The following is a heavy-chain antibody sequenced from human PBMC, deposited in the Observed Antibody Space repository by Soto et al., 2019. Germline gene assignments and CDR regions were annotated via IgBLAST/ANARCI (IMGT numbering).Heavy chain of an antibody. CDR2: INHAGST. CDR3: ATGGLFTS. J-gene: IGHJ5*02. D-gene: IGHD3-3*01. CDR1: GGYFSANY. V-gene: IGHV4-34*01. Sequence: PSETLSLTCGIYGGYFSANYWSWIRQTPGKGLEWLGEINHAGSTDYNPSLKGRITISADTSKNRFSLKLSSMTATDTAVYYCATGGLFTSWGQGTLVTVSS.